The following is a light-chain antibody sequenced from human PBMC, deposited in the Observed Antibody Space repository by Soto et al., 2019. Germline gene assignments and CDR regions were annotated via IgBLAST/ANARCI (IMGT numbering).Light chain of an antibody. J-gene: IGLJ1*01. CDR3: AAWDDSLNGLV. CDR2: NNK. V-gene: IGLV1-44*01. CDR1: SSNIGSNT. Sequence: QSVLTQPPSASVTPGQRVTIACSGSSSNIGSNTVNWYQQLPGTAPKLLIYNNKQRPSGVPDRFSGSKSGTSASLAISGLQSEDEADYYCAAWDDSLNGLVFGTGTKVTVL.